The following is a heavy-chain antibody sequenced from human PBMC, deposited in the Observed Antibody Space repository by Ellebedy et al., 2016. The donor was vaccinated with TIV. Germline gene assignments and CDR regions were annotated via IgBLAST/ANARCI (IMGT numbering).Heavy chain of an antibody. CDR2: ISPDGSSQ. J-gene: IGHJ4*02. D-gene: IGHD6-19*01. V-gene: IGHV3-30-3*01. CDR3: ARDLDKSSGWYGGAAY. CDR1: GFTFDSYA. Sequence: GESLKISCVASGFTFDSYAMHWVRQAPGKGLEWVAVISPDGSSQYYADSVTGRFTVSSDNSMPTVYLEMNSLRAEDTARYCCARDLDKSSGWYGGAAYWGQGTEVTVSS.